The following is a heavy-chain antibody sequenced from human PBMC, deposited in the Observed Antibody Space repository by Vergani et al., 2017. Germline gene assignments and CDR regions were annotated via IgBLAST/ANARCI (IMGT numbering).Heavy chain of an antibody. Sequence: QVQLQQWGAGLLKPSETLSLTCAVYGGSFSGYYWSWIRQPPGKGLEWIGEINHSGSTNYNPSLKSRVTISVDTSKNQFSLKLSSVTDADTAVYYCASKEWELLSTWGQGTLVTVSS. J-gene: IGHJ5*02. CDR2: INHSGST. D-gene: IGHD1-26*01. V-gene: IGHV4-34*01. CDR1: GGSFSGYY. CDR3: ASKEWELLST.